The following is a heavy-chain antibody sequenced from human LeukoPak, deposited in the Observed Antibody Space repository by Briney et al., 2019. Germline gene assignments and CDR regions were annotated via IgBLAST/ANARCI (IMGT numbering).Heavy chain of an antibody. CDR1: GGTFSSYA. Sequence: SVKVSCKPSGGTFSSYAISWVRQAPGQGLEWMGGIIPIFGTANYAQKFQGRVTITADKSTSTAYMELSSLRSEDTAVYYCARNRGFGAYYYYGMDVWGKGTTVTVSS. CDR3: ARNRGFGAYYYYGMDV. V-gene: IGHV1-69*06. CDR2: IIPIFGTA. J-gene: IGHJ6*04. D-gene: IGHD5-12*01.